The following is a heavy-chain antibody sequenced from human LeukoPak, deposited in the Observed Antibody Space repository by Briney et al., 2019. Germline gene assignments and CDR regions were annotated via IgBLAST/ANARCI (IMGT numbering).Heavy chain of an antibody. D-gene: IGHD6-19*01. V-gene: IGHV4-39*01. Sequence: PSETLSLTCTVSGGSISSSSYYWGWIRQPPGKGLEGIGSIYYSGSTYYNPSLKSRVTISVDTSKNQFSLKLRSVTAADTAVYYCARHEVGIAVALPEIWYFDYWGQGTLVTVSS. CDR3: ARHEVGIAVALPEIWYFDY. J-gene: IGHJ4*02. CDR2: IYYSGST. CDR1: GGSISSSSYY.